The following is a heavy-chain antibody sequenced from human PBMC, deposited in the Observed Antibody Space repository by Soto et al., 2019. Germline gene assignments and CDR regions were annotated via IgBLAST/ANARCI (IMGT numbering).Heavy chain of an antibody. D-gene: IGHD5-18*01. CDR3: ARRAYNYANMDV. CDR2: INPSGGST. CDR1: GYTFTTYY. V-gene: IGHV1-46*01. J-gene: IGHJ6*02. Sequence: QVQLVQSGAEVKKPGASVKVSCETSGYTFTTYYMHWVRRAPGQGLEWMGMINPSGGSTSYVQKFQGRVTMTRDTSTRTIYMELSSLRRDDTAIYYCARRAYNYANMDVWGQGTTVTVSS.